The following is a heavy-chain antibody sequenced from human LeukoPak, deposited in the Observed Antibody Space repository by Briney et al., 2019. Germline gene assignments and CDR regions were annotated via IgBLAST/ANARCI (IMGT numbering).Heavy chain of an antibody. CDR2: IYYSGST. CDR3: ARGIAAAGTDY. CDR1: GGSISSYY. D-gene: IGHD6-13*01. Sequence: SETLSLTCTVSGGSISSYYWSWVRQPPGKGLEWIGYIYYSGSTNYNPSLKSRVTISVDTSKNQFSLKLSSVTAADTAVYYCARGIAAAGTDYWGQGTLVTVSS. V-gene: IGHV4-59*01. J-gene: IGHJ4*02.